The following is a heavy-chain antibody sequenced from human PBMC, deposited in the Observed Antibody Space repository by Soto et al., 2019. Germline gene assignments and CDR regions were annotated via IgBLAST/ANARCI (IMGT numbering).Heavy chain of an antibody. V-gene: IGHV1-18*01. D-gene: IGHD6-13*01. CDR3: RRDGYSSSIIYYYYVMAV. J-gene: IGHJ6*02. CDR2: ISAYNGNT. Sequence: GASVKVSCKASGYTFTSYGISWVRQAPGQGLEWMGWISAYNGNTNYAQKLQGRVTMTTDTSTSTAYMELRSLRSDDTAVYYCRRDGYSSSIIYYYYVMAVWGQGTTVTVS. CDR1: GYTFTSYG.